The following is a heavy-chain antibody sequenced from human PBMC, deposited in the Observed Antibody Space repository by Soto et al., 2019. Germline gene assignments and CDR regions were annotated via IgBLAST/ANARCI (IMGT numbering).Heavy chain of an antibody. V-gene: IGHV4-59*08. CDR1: GASTGGYY. J-gene: IGHJ5*02. Sequence: QVQLQESGPGLLKPSETLSLTCTVSGASTGGYYWSWLRQPPGKGLEWIGYVYSAGTTNYDSSLQSRVTISMDTSKKRFSLRLTSVTAADTAVYYCARHWWSSGSYLVCGSWGQGTLVTVSS. CDR2: VYSAGTT. CDR3: ARHWWSSGSYLVCGS. D-gene: IGHD6-19*01.